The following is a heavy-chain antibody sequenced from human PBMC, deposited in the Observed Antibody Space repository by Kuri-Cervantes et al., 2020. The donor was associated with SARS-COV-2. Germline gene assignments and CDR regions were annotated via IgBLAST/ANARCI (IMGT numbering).Heavy chain of an antibody. D-gene: IGHD3-3*01. CDR2: INHSGST. CDR1: GGSFSGYY. J-gene: IGHJ6*03. CDR3: ARGPHYGFWSGYYYYYMDV. Sequence: SETLSLTCAVYGGSFSGYYWSWIRQPPGKGLEWIGEINHSGSTNYNPSLKSRVTISVDTSTNQFSLKLSSVTAADTAVYYCARGPHYGFWSGYYYYYMDVWGKGTTVTVSS. V-gene: IGHV4-34*01.